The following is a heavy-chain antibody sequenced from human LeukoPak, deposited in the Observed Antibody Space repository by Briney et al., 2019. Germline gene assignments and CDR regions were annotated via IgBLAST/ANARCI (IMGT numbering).Heavy chain of an antibody. D-gene: IGHD3/OR15-3a*01. Sequence: PSETLSLTCTVSGGSISSYYWSWIRQPPGKGLEWIGYIYYSDSGSTNYNPSLKSRVTISVDTSKNQFSLKLSSVTAADTAMYYCAMGLEVFDYWGQGTLVTVSS. CDR3: AMGLEVFDY. CDR1: GGSISSYY. V-gene: IGHV4-59*08. J-gene: IGHJ4*02. CDR2: IYYSDSGST.